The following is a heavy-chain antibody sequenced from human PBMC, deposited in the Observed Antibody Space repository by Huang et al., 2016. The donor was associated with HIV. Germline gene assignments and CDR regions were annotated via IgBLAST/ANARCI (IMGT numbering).Heavy chain of an antibody. J-gene: IGHJ4*02. CDR3: ARARGFLYDSTGYYSRYYFDS. Sequence: QVQLVQSGAEVKKPGASVKVSCKASGFNFNNYDFNWVRQASGQGLEWLGWMNPKSGNTGYAQKFQGRVTITRNTSRTTAYMELRSRRAEDTAVYYCARARGFLYDSTGYYSRYYFDSWGQGTLVTISS. D-gene: IGHD3-22*01. V-gene: IGHV1-8*03. CDR1: GFNFNNYD. CDR2: MNPKSGNT.